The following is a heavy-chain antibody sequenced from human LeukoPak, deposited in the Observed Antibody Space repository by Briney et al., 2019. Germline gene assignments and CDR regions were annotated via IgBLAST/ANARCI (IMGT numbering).Heavy chain of an antibody. Sequence: GASVKVSCKASGYTFTSYDINWVRQATGQGLEWMGWMNPNSGNTGYAQKFQGRVTMTRNTSISTAYMELSSLRSENTVVYYCARAPSRIAGPDYWGQGTLVTVSS. D-gene: IGHD2/OR15-2a*01. CDR2: MNPNSGNT. CDR1: GYTFTSYD. CDR3: ARAPSRIAGPDY. V-gene: IGHV1-8*01. J-gene: IGHJ4*02.